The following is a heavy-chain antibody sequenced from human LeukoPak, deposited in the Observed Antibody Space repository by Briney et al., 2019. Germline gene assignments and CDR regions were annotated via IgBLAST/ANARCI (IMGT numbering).Heavy chain of an antibody. CDR1: GGSISSGSYY. CDR2: IYYSGST. D-gene: IGHD4-11*01. Sequence: SQTLSLTCTVSGGSISSGSYYWSWIRQPPGKGLEWIGSIYYSGSTYYNPSLKSRVTISVDTSKNQFSLKLSSVTAADTAVYYCARRSGYSNYDFDYWGQGTLVTVSS. CDR3: ARRSGYSNYDFDY. V-gene: IGHV4-39*01. J-gene: IGHJ4*02.